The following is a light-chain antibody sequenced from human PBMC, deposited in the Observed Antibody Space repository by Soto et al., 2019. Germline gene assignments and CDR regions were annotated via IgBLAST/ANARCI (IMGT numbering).Light chain of an antibody. CDR1: SSNVGGYNY. V-gene: IGLV2-11*01. CDR3: CSYAANYNVV. CDR2: DAS. Sequence: QSVLTQPRSVSASPGQSVTISCTGTSSNVGGYNYVSWYQQNPGKAPKLIIYDASKRPSGVPDRFSGSKSGNAASLTNSGLQAEDEADYYCCSYAANYNVVFGGGTQLTVL. J-gene: IGLJ2*01.